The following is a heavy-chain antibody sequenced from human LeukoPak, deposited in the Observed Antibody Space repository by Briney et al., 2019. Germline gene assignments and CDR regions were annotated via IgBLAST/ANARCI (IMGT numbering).Heavy chain of an antibody. V-gene: IGHV3-48*03. CDR1: GFTFSSYE. J-gene: IGHJ4*02. CDR3: ARDDEYYFDY. CDR2: ISSSGSTI. Sequence: GGSLRLSCAASGFTFSSYEMNWVRQAPGKGLEWVSYISSSGSTIYYADSVKGRFTISRDNAKNSLYLQMNSLRAEDAAVYYCARDDEYYFDYWGQGTLVTVSS.